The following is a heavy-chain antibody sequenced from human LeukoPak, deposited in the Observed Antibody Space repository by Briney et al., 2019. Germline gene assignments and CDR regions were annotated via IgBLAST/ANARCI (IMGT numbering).Heavy chain of an antibody. CDR3: AKGESVMGYYYMDV. J-gene: IGHJ6*03. CDR1: GFTFSSYA. Sequence: GGSLRLSCAASGFTFSSYAMSWVRQAPGKGLEWVSAISGSGGSTYYADSVKGRFTISRDNSKNTLYLQMNSLRAEDTAVYYCAKGESVMGYYYMDVWGKGTTVTVSS. D-gene: IGHD2-21*01. CDR2: ISGSGGST. V-gene: IGHV3-23*01.